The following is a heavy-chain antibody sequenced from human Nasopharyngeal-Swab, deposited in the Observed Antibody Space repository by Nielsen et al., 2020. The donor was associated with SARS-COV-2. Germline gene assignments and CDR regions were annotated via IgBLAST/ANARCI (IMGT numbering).Heavy chain of an antibody. CDR1: GYTFTDYY. Sequence: GSVKVSCKSSGYTFTDYYIHWVRQAPGQGPEWMGRISAASGGTNYAQIFRGRVTVTRDTSTSTTYMELTNLRSDDTATYYCARSCGTVGCPFDPWGQGTLVTVSS. D-gene: IGHD2-21*01. V-gene: IGHV1-2*06. J-gene: IGHJ5*02. CDR3: ARSCGTVGCPFDP. CDR2: ISAASGGT.